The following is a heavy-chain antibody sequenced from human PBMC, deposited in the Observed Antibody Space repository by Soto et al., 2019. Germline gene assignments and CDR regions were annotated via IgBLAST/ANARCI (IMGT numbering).Heavy chain of an antibody. V-gene: IGHV3-21*01. J-gene: IGHJ3*02. CDR2: ISSSSSYI. Sequence: GGSLRLSCAASGFTFSSYSMNWVRQAPGKGLEWVSSISSSSSYIYYADSVKGRFTISRDNAKNSLYLQMNSLRAEDTPVYYCARDNDIVETDAFDIWGQGTMVTVSS. CDR1: GFTFSSYS. D-gene: IGHD5-12*01. CDR3: ARDNDIVETDAFDI.